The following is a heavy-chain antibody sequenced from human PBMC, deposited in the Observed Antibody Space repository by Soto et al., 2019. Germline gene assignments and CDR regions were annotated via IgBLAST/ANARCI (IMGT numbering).Heavy chain of an antibody. V-gene: IGHV4-61*01. Sequence: KPSETLSLTCTVSGGSVSSGSYYWSWIRQPPGKGLEWIGYIYYSGSTNYNPSLKSRVTISVDTSKNQFSLKLSSVTAADTAVYYCARGRYGDFDYWGQGTLVTVSS. CDR1: GGSVSSGSYY. CDR3: ARGRYGDFDY. CDR2: IYYSGST. J-gene: IGHJ4*02. D-gene: IGHD4-17*01.